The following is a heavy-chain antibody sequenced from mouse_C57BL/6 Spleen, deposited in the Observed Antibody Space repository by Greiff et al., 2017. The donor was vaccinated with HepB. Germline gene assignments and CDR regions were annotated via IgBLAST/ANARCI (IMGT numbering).Heavy chain of an antibody. CDR2: ISSGGSYT. CDR3: ASRGPY. Sequence: EVMLVDSGGDLVKPGGSLKLSCAASGFTFSSYGMSWVRQTPDKRLEWVATISSGGSYTYYPDSVKGRFTISRDNAKNTLYLQMSSLKSEDTAMYYCASRGPYWGQGTLVTVSA. CDR1: GFTFSSYG. V-gene: IGHV5-6*02. J-gene: IGHJ3*01.